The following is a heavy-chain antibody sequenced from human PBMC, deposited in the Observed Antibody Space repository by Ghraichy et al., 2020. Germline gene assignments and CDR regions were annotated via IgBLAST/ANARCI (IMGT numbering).Heavy chain of an antibody. J-gene: IGHJ4*02. D-gene: IGHD5-18*01. CDR3: ARSGYSYGWGYFDY. CDR1: GGSVSSGSYY. V-gene: IGHV4-61*01. CDR2: IYYSGST. Sequence: SETLSLTCTVSGGSVSSGSYYWSWIRQPPGKGLEWIGYIYYSGSTNYNPSLKSRVTISVDTSKNQFSLKLSSVTAADTAVYYCARSGYSYGWGYFDYWGQGTLVTVSS.